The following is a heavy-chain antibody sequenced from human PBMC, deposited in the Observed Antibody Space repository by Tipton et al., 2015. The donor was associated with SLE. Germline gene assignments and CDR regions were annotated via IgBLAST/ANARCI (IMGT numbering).Heavy chain of an antibody. V-gene: IGHV4-34*01. J-gene: IGHJ4*02. Sequence: TLSLTCSIYGGSFSDYYWSWIRQPPGEGLEWIGEINPRGGTGYNPSLKSRVTISEDTSRNQFSLKVTSVTAADTAVYYCARLVAGFDYWGQGTLVTVSS. D-gene: IGHD2-15*01. CDR1: GGSFSDYY. CDR3: ARLVAGFDY. CDR2: INPRGGT.